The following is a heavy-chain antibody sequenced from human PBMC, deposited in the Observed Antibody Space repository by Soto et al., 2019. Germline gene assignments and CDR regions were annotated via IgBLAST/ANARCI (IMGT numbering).Heavy chain of an antibody. CDR3: AKNGQPPYYYYGLDV. D-gene: IGHD2-8*01. CDR1: GYTFTRYG. V-gene: IGHV1-18*01. J-gene: IGHJ6*02. Sequence: QGQLVQSEAEVKKPGASVKVSCKASGYTFTRYGISWVRQAPGQGLEWMGWISGYNGDTNYAQKFQDRVSMTIDTSXXTAYMELRSLTSDDTAVYYCAKNGQPPYYYYGLDVWGQGTKVTVSS. CDR2: ISGYNGDT.